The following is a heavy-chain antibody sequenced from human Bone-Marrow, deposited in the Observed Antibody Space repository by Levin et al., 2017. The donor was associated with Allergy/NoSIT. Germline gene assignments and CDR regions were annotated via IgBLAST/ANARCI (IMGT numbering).Heavy chain of an antibody. CDR1: GYIFTSSH. Sequence: ASVKVSCKPSGYIFTSSHVHWLRQAPGQGLEWMGIINPSGGSTRYAEKFQGRVTMTRDTPTTTVYMELSSLRYEDTAVYYCARDSRLAPVGTTRRFWSQGTLVTVAS. D-gene: IGHD6-13*01. CDR3: ARDSRLAPVGTTRRF. J-gene: IGHJ4*02. V-gene: IGHV1-46*01. CDR2: INPSGGST.